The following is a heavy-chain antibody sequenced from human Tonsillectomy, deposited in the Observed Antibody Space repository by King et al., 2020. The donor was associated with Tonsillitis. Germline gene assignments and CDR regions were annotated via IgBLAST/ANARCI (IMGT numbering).Heavy chain of an antibody. J-gene: IGHJ4*02. D-gene: IGHD3-22*01. Sequence: VQLQQWGAGLLKPSETLSLTCAVYGGSFSGYYWSWIRQPPGKGLEWIGEINQSGSTNYNPSLKSRVTISVDTSKNQFSLKLSSVTAAETAVYYCARADYYESSGYYLLDYWGQGTLVTVSS. CDR1: GGSFSGYY. CDR2: INQSGST. CDR3: ARADYYESSGYYLLDY. V-gene: IGHV4-34*01.